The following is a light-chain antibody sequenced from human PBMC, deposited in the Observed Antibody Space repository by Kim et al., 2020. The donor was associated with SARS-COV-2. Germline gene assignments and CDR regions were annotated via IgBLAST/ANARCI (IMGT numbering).Light chain of an antibody. Sequence: GQAVTLSCTGTSTDVGGYKYVSWYQPHPDKPPKLMIYGVTDRPSGVPDRFSGSKSGNTASLTISGLQAEDEADYYCCSYAASSSLVFGGGTKVTVL. CDR3: CSYAASSSLV. J-gene: IGLJ3*02. CDR1: STDVGGYKY. V-gene: IGLV2-11*01. CDR2: GVT.